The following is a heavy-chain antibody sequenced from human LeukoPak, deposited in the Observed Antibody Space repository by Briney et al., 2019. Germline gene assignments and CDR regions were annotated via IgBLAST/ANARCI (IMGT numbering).Heavy chain of an antibody. D-gene: IGHD3-16*01. CDR1: GFTFNSYG. J-gene: IGHJ4*02. CDR3: AKIARGSTWYVDH. Sequence: GGSLRLSCAASGFTFNSYGMHWVRQTPGKGLEWVAVISSDGSNKYYSESVNERFTISRDNSKNTLFVQMDSLRPEDTAVYYCAKIARGSTWYVDHWGQGTLVTVSS. V-gene: IGHV3-30*18. CDR2: ISSDGSNK.